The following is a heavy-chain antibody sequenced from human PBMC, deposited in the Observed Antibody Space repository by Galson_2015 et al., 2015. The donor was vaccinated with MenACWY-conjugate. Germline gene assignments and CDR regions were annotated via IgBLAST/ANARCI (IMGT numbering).Heavy chain of an antibody. Sequence: SLRLSCAASGFTFSTYWMTWVRQAPGKGLEWVANIKPDGSEQYYVDSVKGRFTISRDNAKNSLFLQMNSLRVEDTAVYYCARGPPKLHPWGQGTLVTVSS. D-gene: IGHD4-23*01. CDR1: GFTFSTYW. CDR2: IKPDGSEQ. CDR3: ARGPPKLHP. J-gene: IGHJ5*02. V-gene: IGHV3-7*01.